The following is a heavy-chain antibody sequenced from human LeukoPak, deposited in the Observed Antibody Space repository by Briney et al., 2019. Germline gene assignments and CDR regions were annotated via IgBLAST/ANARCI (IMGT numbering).Heavy chain of an antibody. CDR2: IKQDESEK. V-gene: IGHV3-7*03. CDR1: GFTFSSYS. CDR3: ARLVGDVTTWDC. Sequence: GGSLRLSCAASGFTFSSYSMNWVRQAPGKGLEWVASIKQDESEKYYVDSVKGRFTTSRDNAKSSLYLQMNALRGEDAAVYYCARLVGDVTTWDCWGQGTLVTVSS. D-gene: IGHD1-26*01. J-gene: IGHJ4*02.